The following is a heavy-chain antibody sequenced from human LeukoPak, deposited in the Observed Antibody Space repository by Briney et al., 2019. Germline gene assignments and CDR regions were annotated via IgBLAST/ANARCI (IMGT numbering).Heavy chain of an antibody. D-gene: IGHD3-10*01. CDR3: ARDYYYASGSSNFDY. CDR2: INPSNGGA. V-gene: IGHV1-2*02. J-gene: IGHJ4*02. CDR1: GYTFSDYD. Sequence: ASVKVSCKTSGYTFSDYDMHWVRQVPGQGLEWMGWINPSNGGANYAQTFQGRVTMTRDTSINTAYMELSSLKSDDMAVYYCARDYYYASGSSNFDYWGPGTLVTVSS.